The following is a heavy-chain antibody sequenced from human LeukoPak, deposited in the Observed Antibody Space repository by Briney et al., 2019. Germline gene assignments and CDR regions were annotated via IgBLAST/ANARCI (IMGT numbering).Heavy chain of an antibody. CDR3: ARQGLRGYSKSPPIDY. CDR2: NYYSGST. Sequence: SETLSLTCTVSGGSISSSSYYWGWIRQPPGKGLEWIGSNYYSGSTYYNPSLKSRATISVDTSKNQFSLKLSSVTAADTAVYYCARQGLRGYSKSPPIDYWGQGTLVTVSS. CDR1: GGSISSSSYY. J-gene: IGHJ4*02. D-gene: IGHD5-18*01. V-gene: IGHV4-39*01.